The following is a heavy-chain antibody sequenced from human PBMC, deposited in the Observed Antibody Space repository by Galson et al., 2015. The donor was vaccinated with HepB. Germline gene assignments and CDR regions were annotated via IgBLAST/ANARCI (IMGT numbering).Heavy chain of an antibody. CDR2: IKQDGSEK. D-gene: IGHD3-22*01. V-gene: IGHV3-7*03. Sequence: SLRLSCAASGFTFSSYWMSWVRQAPGKGLEWVANIKQDGSEKYYVDSVKGRFTISRDNAKNSLYLQMNSLRAEDTAVYYCARIHRAIVYDSSGYYAYWGQGTLVTVSS. CDR1: GFTFSSYW. CDR3: ARIHRAIVYDSSGYYAY. J-gene: IGHJ4*02.